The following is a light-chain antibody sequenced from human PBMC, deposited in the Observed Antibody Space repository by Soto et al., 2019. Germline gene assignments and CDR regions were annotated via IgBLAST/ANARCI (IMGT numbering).Light chain of an antibody. CDR3: QQYGDSPLT. CDR1: QSVTSSY. CDR2: GVS. J-gene: IGKJ4*01. Sequence: EIVLTQSPGTVSLSPGERATLSCRASQSVTSSYLAWYQQKPGQAPRLLIYGVSSRATGIPDRFSGSGAGTDFTLTISRLEPEDFAVYYCQQYGDSPLTFGGGTKADIK. V-gene: IGKV3-20*01.